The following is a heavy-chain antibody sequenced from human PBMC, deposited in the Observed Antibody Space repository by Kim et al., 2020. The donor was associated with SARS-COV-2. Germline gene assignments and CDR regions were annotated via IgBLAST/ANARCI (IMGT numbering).Heavy chain of an antibody. CDR1: GFTFSSYA. CDR2: ISGSGGST. CDR3: AKARGNYGDYDADY. D-gene: IGHD4-17*01. J-gene: IGHJ4*02. Sequence: GGSLRLSCAASGFTFSSYAMSWVRQAPGKGLEWVSAISGSGGSTYYADSVKGRFTISRDNSKNTLYLQMNSLRAEDTAVYYCAKARGNYGDYDADYWGQGTLVTVSS. V-gene: IGHV3-23*01.